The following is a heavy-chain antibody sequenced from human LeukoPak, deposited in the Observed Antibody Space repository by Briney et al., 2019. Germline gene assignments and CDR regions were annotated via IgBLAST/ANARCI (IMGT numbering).Heavy chain of an antibody. Sequence: ASVKVSCKASGYTFTSYYMHWVRQAPGQGLEWMGISNPSGGSTSYAQKFQGRVTMTRDTSTSTVYMELSSLRSEDTAVYYCARELMYYDSSGYSRGPFDYWGQGTLVTVSS. J-gene: IGHJ4*02. CDR2: SNPSGGST. CDR1: GYTFTSYY. V-gene: IGHV1-46*01. D-gene: IGHD3-22*01. CDR3: ARELMYYDSSGYSRGPFDY.